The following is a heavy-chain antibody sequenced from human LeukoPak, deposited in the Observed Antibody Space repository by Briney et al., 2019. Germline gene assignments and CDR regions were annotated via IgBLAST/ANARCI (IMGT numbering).Heavy chain of an antibody. CDR2: ISGSGGTT. J-gene: IGHJ3*02. Sequence: GGSLRLSCAASGFTFSNYAMTWVRQAPGKGLEWVSLISGSGGTTYYADSVKGLFTISRDNSKNTLYLQMNSLRAEDTAVYYCAKIGRETGPAAMSDAFDIWGQGTLVTVSS. V-gene: IGHV3-23*01. CDR1: GFTFSNYA. D-gene: IGHD2-2*01. CDR3: AKIGRETGPAAMSDAFDI.